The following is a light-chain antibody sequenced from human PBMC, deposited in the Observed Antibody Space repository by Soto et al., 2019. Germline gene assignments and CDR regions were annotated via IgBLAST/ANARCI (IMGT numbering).Light chain of an antibody. CDR3: QQYNNWPPVDT. CDR1: QSVRGN. Sequence: EIVMTQSPATLSVSPGERATLSCRASQSVRGNLAWYQQKPGQAPRLLIYGASTRATGIPARFSGSGSGTEFTLTISSLQSKDFAVYYCQQYNNWPPVDTFGQGTKLEIK. CDR2: GAS. V-gene: IGKV3-15*01. J-gene: IGKJ2*01.